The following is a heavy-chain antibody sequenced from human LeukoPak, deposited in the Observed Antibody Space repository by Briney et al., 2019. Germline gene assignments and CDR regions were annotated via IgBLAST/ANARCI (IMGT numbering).Heavy chain of an antibody. V-gene: IGHV1-69*06. D-gene: IGHD2-2*01. Sequence: SSVKVSCKASGGTFSSYAISWVRQAPGQGLEWMGGIIPIFGTANYAQKFLGRVTITADKSTSTAYMELSSLRSEDTAVYYCARRYCSSTSCYLGAFDIWGQGTMVTVSS. CDR3: ARRYCSSTSCYLGAFDI. J-gene: IGHJ3*02. CDR1: GGTFSSYA. CDR2: IIPIFGTA.